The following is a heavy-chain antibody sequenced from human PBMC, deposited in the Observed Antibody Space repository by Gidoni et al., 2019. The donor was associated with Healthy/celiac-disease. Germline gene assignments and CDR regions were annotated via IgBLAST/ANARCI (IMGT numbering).Heavy chain of an antibody. CDR1: GGSISSGSYY. V-gene: IGHV4-61*02. CDR2: IYTSGST. D-gene: IGHD6-19*01. Sequence: QVQLQESGPGLVKPSQTLSLTCTVPGGSISSGSYYWSWIRQPAGKGLEWIGRIYTSGSTNYNPSLKSRVTISVDTSKNQFSLKLSSVTAADTAVYYCAREVWSYSSGCVDYWGQGTLVTVSS. J-gene: IGHJ4*02. CDR3: AREVWSYSSGCVDY.